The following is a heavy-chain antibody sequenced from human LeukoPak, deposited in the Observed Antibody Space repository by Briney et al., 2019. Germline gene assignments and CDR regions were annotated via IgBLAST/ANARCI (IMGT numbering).Heavy chain of an antibody. CDR3: ARLPGEGGFYYFDY. CDR2: IYYSGST. CDR1: GGSISSYY. J-gene: IGHJ4*02. D-gene: IGHD2-21*01. Sequence: SETLSLTCTVSGGSISSYYWSWIRQPPGKGLEWIGSIYYSGSTYYNPSLKSRVTISVDTSKNQFSLKLSSVTAADTAVYYCARLPGEGGFYYFDYWGQGTLVTVSS. V-gene: IGHV4-59*05.